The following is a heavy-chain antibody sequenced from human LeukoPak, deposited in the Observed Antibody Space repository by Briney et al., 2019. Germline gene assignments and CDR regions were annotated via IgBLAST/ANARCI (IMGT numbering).Heavy chain of an antibody. CDR3: ARDYSSGWSFVTYYYYGMDV. J-gene: IGHJ6*02. D-gene: IGHD6-19*01. Sequence: GGSLRLSCAASGFTFSNYAMSWVRQAPGKGLEWVSGLSGSGGSTDYADSVKGRYTISRDNSKNTLYLQMNSLRAEDTAVYYCARDYSSGWSFVTYYYYGMDVWGQGTTVTVSS. CDR1: GFTFSNYA. V-gene: IGHV3-23*01. CDR2: LSGSGGST.